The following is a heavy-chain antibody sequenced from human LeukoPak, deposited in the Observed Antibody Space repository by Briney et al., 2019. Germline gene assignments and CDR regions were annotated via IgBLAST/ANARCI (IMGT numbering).Heavy chain of an antibody. CDR3: ARSYSSSWYITQYYYYMDV. D-gene: IGHD6-13*01. J-gene: IGHJ6*03. CDR2: IYYSGST. V-gene: IGHV4-59*01. CDR1: GVSISGYY. Sequence: PSETLSLTCTVSGVSISGYYWSWIRQPPGKGLEWIGYIYYSGSTNYNPSLKSRVTISVDTSKNRFSLKLSSVTAADTAVYYCARSYSSSWYITQYYYYMDVWGKGTTVTVCS.